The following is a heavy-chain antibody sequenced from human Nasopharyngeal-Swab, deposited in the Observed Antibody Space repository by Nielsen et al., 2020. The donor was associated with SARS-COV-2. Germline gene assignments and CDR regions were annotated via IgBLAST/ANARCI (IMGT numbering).Heavy chain of an antibody. J-gene: IGHJ3*02. CDR1: GLGFSNYE. D-gene: IGHD5-12*01. CDR3: AREVPYSGHDDAFDI. Sequence: GGSLRLSCAASGLGFSNYEMNWVRQAPGKGMEWMSYISTTTATIYYEDSVKGRFTISRDNAKNSLYLQMNSLRAEDTAVYYCAREVPYSGHDDAFDIWGQGTMVTVSA. CDR2: ISTTTATI. V-gene: IGHV3-48*03.